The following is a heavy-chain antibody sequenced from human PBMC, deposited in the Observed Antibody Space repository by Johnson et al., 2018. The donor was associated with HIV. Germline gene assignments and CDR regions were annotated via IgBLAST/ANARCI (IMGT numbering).Heavy chain of an antibody. CDR2: VSYDESNK. CDR3: AKDPNYDDSSGYHTFPVDI. Sequence: QVQLVESGGGVVQPGRSLRLSCSASGFTFSSYGMHWVRQAPGTGLEWVAVVSYDESNKYYADSVKGRFTISRDHSKNTLYLQMNSLRAEDTAVYYCAKDPNYDDSSGYHTFPVDIWGQGTMVTVSA. CDR1: GFTFSSYG. J-gene: IGHJ3*02. V-gene: IGHV3-30*18. D-gene: IGHD3-22*01.